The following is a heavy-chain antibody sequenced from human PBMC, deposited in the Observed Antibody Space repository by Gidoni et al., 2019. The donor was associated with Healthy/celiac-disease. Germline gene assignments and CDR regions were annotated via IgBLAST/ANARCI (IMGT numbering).Heavy chain of an antibody. CDR1: SSYG. J-gene: IGHJ6*02. D-gene: IGHD1-26*01. V-gene: IGHV3-30*18. CDR3: AKLMVVGDAYYYYGMDV. CDR2: ISYDGSNK. Sequence: SSYGMHWVRQAPGKGLEWVAVISYDGSNKYYADSVKGRFTISRDNSKNTLYLQMNSLRAEDTAVYYCAKLMVVGDAYYYYGMDVWGQGTTVTVSS.